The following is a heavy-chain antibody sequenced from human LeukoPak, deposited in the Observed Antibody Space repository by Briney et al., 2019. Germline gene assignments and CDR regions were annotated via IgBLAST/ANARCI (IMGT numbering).Heavy chain of an antibody. CDR3: AKGVSGPQYYFHY. Sequence: GGSLRLSCAASGFAFSNYAMRWVRQAPGKGLEWVSSITGSGDDTYYADSVKGRFTISRDNSRNTLYLQMRGLRAEDAAVYYCAKGVSGPQYYFHYWGQGTLVTVSS. CDR2: ITGSGDDT. J-gene: IGHJ4*02. V-gene: IGHV3-23*01. CDR1: GFAFSNYA. D-gene: IGHD4-11*01.